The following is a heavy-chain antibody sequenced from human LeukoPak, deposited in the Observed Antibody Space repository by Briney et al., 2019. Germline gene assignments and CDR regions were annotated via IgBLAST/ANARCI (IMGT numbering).Heavy chain of an antibody. D-gene: IGHD3-9*01. J-gene: IGHJ4*02. Sequence: KPSQTLSLTCTVSGGSISSYYWSWIRQPPGKGLEWIGYIYYSGSTNYNPSLKSRVTISVDTSKNQFSLKLSSVTAADTAVYYCARGNYDILTGYHSDFDYWGQGTLVTVSS. CDR2: IYYSGST. V-gene: IGHV4-59*12. CDR1: GGSISSYY. CDR3: ARGNYDILTGYHSDFDY.